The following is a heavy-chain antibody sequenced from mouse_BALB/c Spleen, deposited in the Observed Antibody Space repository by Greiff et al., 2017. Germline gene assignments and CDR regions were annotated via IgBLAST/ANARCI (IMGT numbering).Heavy chain of an antibody. J-gene: IGHJ1*01. CDR2: INPSNGGT. CDR1: GYTFTSYY. V-gene: IGHV1S81*02. D-gene: IGHD1-1*01. CDR3: TREDYGYWYFDV. Sequence: VQLQQSGAELVKPGASVKLSCKASGYTFTSYYMYWVKQRPGQGLEWIGEINPSNGGTNFNEKFKSKATLTVDKSSSTAYMQLSSLTSEDSAVYYCTREDYGYWYFDVWGAGTTVTVSS.